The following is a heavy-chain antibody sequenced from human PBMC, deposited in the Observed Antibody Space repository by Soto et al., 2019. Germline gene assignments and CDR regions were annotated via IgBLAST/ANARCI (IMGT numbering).Heavy chain of an antibody. CDR1: GFTFSSYA. CDR2: ISYDGSNK. J-gene: IGHJ4*02. D-gene: IGHD4-17*01. Sequence: GGSLRLSCAASGFTFSSYAMHWVRQAPGKGLEWVAVISYDGSNKYYADSVKGRFTISRDNSKNTLYLQMNSLRAEDTAVYYCTKGDYGDYRLDYWGQGTLVTVSS. V-gene: IGHV3-30-3*01. CDR3: TKGDYGDYRLDY.